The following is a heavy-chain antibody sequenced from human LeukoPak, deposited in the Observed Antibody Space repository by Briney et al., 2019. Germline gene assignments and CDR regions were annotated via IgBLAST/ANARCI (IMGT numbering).Heavy chain of an antibody. CDR3: ARGGVGATDLDY. CDR1: GFTFSGST. CDR2: ISGSGGST. V-gene: IGHV3-21*01. Sequence: PGGSLRLSCAASGFTFSGSTMNWVRQAPGKGLEWVSAISGSGGSTYYADSVKGRFTISRDNAKNSLYLQMNSLRAEDTAVYYCARGGVGATDLDYWGQGTLVTVS. J-gene: IGHJ4*02. D-gene: IGHD1-26*01.